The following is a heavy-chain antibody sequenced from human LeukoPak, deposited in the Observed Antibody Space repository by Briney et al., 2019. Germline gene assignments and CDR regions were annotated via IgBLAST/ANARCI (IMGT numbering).Heavy chain of an antibody. D-gene: IGHD1-14*01. CDR2: IIPIFGTA. Sequence: GASVKVSCKASGGTFSSYAISWVRQAPGQGLEWMGGIIPIFGTANYAQKFQGRVTITADESTSTVYMELSGLRYDDTAVYYCARGPPLTFDHTPEGYYHYYMDVWGEGTTVTISS. CDR3: ARGPPLTFDHTPEGYYHYYMDV. V-gene: IGHV1-69*13. J-gene: IGHJ6*03. CDR1: GGTFSSYA.